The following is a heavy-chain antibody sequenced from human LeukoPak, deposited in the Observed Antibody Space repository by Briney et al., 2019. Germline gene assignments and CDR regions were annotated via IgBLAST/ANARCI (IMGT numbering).Heavy chain of an antibody. CDR3: ARGPRSPYWYFDL. V-gene: IGHV3-23*01. CDR2: ISGSGGST. CDR1: GFTFSSYA. J-gene: IGHJ2*01. Sequence: GGSLRLSCAASGFTFSSYAMSWVRQAPGKGLEWVSAISGSGGSTYYADSVKGRFTISRDNSKNTLYLQMNSLRAEDTAVYYCARGPRSPYWYFDLWGRGTLVTVSS.